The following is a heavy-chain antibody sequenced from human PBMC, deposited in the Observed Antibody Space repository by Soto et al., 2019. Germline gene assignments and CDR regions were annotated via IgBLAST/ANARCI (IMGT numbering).Heavy chain of an antibody. CDR1: GGSISSDIYH. V-gene: IGHV4-30-4*08. D-gene: IGHD2-21*02. Sequence: QVHLQQSGPGLVRPSQTLSLTCTVSGGSISSDIYHWTWIRQSPGKGLEWIGYIYYSGSIFYNPSFQRRLTISVDTSKNQFSPQLSSVTAADTAVYFCAREDDGGDRDYYGLDVWGQGTTVTVSS. CDR3: AREDDGGDRDYYGLDV. J-gene: IGHJ6*02. CDR2: IYYSGSI.